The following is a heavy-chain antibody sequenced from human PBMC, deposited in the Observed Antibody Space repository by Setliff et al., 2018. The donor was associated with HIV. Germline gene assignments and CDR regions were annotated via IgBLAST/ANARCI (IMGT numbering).Heavy chain of an antibody. CDR1: GGSISSGGYY. V-gene: IGHV4-31*03. CDR2: ILDSGST. J-gene: IGHJ3*01. CDR3: ARVPNWGSAPFAYDV. Sequence: SETLSLTCTVSGGSISSGGYYWNWIRQLPGKGLEWIGYILDSGSTCYNPSLRGRLSMSIDTSANQFSVELTSVTAADTALYFCARVPNWGSAPFAYDVWGLGTMVTVSS. D-gene: IGHD7-27*01.